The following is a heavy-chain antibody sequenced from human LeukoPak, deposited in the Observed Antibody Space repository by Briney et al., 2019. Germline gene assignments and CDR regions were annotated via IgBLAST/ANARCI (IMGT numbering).Heavy chain of an antibody. J-gene: IGHJ5*02. V-gene: IGHV4-34*01. Sequence: SETLSLTCAVYGGSFSGYYWSWIRQPPGKGLEWIGEINHSGSTNYNPSLKSRVTISVDTSKNQFSLKLSSVTAADTAVYYCARGMGIAARLNWFDPWGQGTLVTVSS. CDR2: INHSGST. CDR1: GGSFSGYY. CDR3: ARGMGIAARLNWFDP. D-gene: IGHD6-6*01.